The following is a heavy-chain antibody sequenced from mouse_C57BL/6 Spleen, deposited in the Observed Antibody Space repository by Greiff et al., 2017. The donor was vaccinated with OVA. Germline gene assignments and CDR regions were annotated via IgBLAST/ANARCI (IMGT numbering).Heavy chain of an antibody. D-gene: IGHD4-1*01. V-gene: IGHV1-50*01. Sequence: QVQLQQPGAELVKPRASVKLSCKASGYTFTSYWMQWVKQRPGQGLEWIGEIDPSDSYTNYNQKFKGKATLTVDTSSSTAYMQLSSLTSEDSAVYYCARRLTGIDYWGQGTTLTVSS. CDR3: ARRLTGIDY. J-gene: IGHJ2*01. CDR1: GYTFTSYW. CDR2: IDPSDSYT.